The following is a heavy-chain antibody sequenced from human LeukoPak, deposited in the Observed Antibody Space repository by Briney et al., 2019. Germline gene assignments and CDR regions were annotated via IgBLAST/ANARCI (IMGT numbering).Heavy chain of an antibody. D-gene: IGHD6-19*01. J-gene: IGHJ4*02. CDR1: GHTFTNYG. CDR2: ISAYNGNT. V-gene: IGHV1-18*01. CDR3: ARDTSSGWYKGDY. Sequence: GASVKVSCKASGHTFTNYGVIWVRQAPGQGLEWMGWISAYNGNTNYAQKVQDRVSMTTDTSTSTAYMELRSLRSDDTAVYYCARDTSSGWYKGDYWGQGTLVTVSS.